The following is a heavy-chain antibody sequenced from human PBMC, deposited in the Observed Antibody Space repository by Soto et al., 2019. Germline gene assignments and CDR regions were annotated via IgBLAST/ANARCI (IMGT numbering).Heavy chain of an antibody. D-gene: IGHD6-6*01. CDR3: ARDHRYSSSFFDS. J-gene: IGHJ4*02. V-gene: IGHV1-18*04. Sequence: QVRLVLSGDELKKPGASMKVSCKASGYAFSDHGISWVRQAPGQGLEWIGWISAYNSNTNYAQKFQGRVTVTTDASTTTAYMEVRSLTSDDTAVYYCARDHRYSSSFFDSWSQGTLITVSS. CDR1: GYAFSDHG. CDR2: ISAYNSNT.